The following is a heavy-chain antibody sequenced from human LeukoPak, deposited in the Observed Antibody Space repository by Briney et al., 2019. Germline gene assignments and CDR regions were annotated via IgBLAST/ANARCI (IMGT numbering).Heavy chain of an antibody. V-gene: IGHV3-48*03. D-gene: IGHD6-13*01. CDR3: ARDKNQLVPGNADY. CDR1: GFTFSSYE. CDR2: ISSSGSTI. Sequence: PGGSLRLSCAASGFTFSSYEMNWVRQAPGKGLAWVSYISSSGSTIYYADSVKGRFTISRDNAKNSLYLQMNSLRAEDTAVYYCARDKNQLVPGNADYWGQGTLVTVSS. J-gene: IGHJ4*02.